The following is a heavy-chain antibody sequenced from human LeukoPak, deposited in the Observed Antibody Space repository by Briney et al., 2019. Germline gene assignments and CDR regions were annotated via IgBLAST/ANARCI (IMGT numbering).Heavy chain of an antibody. D-gene: IGHD3-10*01. J-gene: IGHJ6*02. Sequence: GGSLRLSCAASGFTFSSYGMHWVRQAPGKGLEWVAVIWYDGSNKYYADSVKGRFTISRDNSKNTLYLQMNSLRAEDTAVYYCARVRGSGSYYPSGYYYYGMDVWGQRTTVTVSS. V-gene: IGHV3-33*01. CDR3: ARVRGSGSYYPSGYYYYGMDV. CDR1: GFTFSSYG. CDR2: IWYDGSNK.